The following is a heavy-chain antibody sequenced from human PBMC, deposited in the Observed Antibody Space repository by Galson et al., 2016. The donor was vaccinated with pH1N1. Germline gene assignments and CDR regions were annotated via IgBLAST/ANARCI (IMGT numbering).Heavy chain of an antibody. CDR1: GFIFDDYG. CDR2: INWKGSSK. Sequence: SLRLSCAASGFIFDDYGMSWVRQVPGKGLEWVSGINWKGSSKEYADSVKGRFTISRDNAKSSVFLQMNSLSAEDTALYYCVRAFHSNSWYYFVYWGQGTLVAVSS. J-gene: IGHJ4*02. V-gene: IGHV3-20*04. CDR3: VRAFHSNSWYYFVY. D-gene: IGHD6-13*01.